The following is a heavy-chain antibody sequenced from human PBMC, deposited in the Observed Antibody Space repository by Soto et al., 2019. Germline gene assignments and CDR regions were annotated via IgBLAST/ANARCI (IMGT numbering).Heavy chain of an antibody. D-gene: IGHD3-9*01. Sequence: GVSLRLSCEASGFTFSSYGMHWVRQAPGKGLEWVAVISYDGSDKYYADSVKGRFTISRDKSKNTLYLQMNSLRAEDTAVYYCAKVYILTRLDAFDIWGQGTMVTVSS. CDR3: AKVYILTRLDAFDI. CDR2: ISYDGSDK. V-gene: IGHV3-30*18. J-gene: IGHJ3*02. CDR1: GFTFSSYG.